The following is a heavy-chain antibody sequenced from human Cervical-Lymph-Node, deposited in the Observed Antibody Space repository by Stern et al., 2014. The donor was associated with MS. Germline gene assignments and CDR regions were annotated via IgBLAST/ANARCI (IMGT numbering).Heavy chain of an antibody. V-gene: IGHV1-69*01. D-gene: IGHD2-21*02. CDR2: IIPILGAA. CDR1: GGTFSDYA. CDR3: ARGAYCGGDCYWGWFDS. J-gene: IGHJ5*01. Sequence: VQLVESGAEVKKPGSSVRVSCKASGGTFSDYAISWVRQAPGQGLEWMGGIIPILGAADYAQKFQGRVTITADESTVTAYIELSSLRSEDTAVYYCARGAYCGGDCYWGWFDSWGQGTLVIVSS.